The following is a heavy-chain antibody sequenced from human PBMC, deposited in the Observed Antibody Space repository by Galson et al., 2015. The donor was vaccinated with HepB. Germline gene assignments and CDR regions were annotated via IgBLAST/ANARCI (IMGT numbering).Heavy chain of an antibody. V-gene: IGHV3-33*01. CDR3: ARGADIVAFDI. D-gene: IGHD1-26*01. Sequence: SLRLSCAASGFTFSSYGMHWVRQAPGKGLEWVAVIWYDGSNKYYADSVKGRFTISRDNSKNTLYLQMNSLRAEDTAVYYCARGADIVAFDIWGQGTMVTVSS. CDR1: GFTFSSYG. CDR2: IWYDGSNK. J-gene: IGHJ3*02.